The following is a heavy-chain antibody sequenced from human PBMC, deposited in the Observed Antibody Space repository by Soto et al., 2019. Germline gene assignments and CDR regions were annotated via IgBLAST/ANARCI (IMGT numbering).Heavy chain of an antibody. Sequence: QVQLVQSGAEVKKPEDSVKVSCKASGYTFTSYDISWVRQAPGQGLEWMGWINAYNGNTNYAQKLQGRVTMTTDTSTSTAYMELRSLRSDDTAVYYCARVTPLSVDVWGSYRPNWFDPWGQGTLVTVSS. CDR1: GYTFTSYD. J-gene: IGHJ5*02. CDR2: INAYNGNT. V-gene: IGHV1-18*01. CDR3: ARVTPLSVDVWGSYRPNWFDP. D-gene: IGHD3-16*02.